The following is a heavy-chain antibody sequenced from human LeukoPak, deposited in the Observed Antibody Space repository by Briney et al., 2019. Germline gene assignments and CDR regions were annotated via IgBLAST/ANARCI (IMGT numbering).Heavy chain of an antibody. CDR3: ARDLYGDYGFDI. J-gene: IGHJ3*02. D-gene: IGHD4-17*01. CDR1: GFTFSTYN. CDR2: ITGSSTYI. Sequence: GGSLRLSCAASGFTFSTYNMNWVSQAPGKGLEWVSSITGSSTYIYYADSVKGRFTISRDNAKNSLSLQMDSLRAEDTAVYYCARDLYGDYGFDIWGQGTMVTVSS. V-gene: IGHV3-21*01.